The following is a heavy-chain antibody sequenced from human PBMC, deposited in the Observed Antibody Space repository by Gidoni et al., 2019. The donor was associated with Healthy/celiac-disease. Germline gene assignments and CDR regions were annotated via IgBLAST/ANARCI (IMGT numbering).Heavy chain of an antibody. CDR2: IWYDGSNK. CDR1: GFTFSSYG. Sequence: QLQLVESGGGVVQPGRSLRLSCAASGFTFSSYGMHWVRQAPGKGLEWVAVIWYDGSNKYYADSVKGRFTISRDNSKNTLYLQMNSLRAEDTAVYYCARDGAGYYHTLGDYWGQGTLVTVSS. J-gene: IGHJ4*02. V-gene: IGHV3-33*01. CDR3: ARDGAGYYHTLGDY. D-gene: IGHD3-22*01.